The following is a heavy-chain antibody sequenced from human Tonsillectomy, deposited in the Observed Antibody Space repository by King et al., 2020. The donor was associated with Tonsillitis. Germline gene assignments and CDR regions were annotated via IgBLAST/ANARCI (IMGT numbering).Heavy chain of an antibody. V-gene: IGHV3-11*01. CDR3: AGVFREWLPVYYYMDV. Sequence: VQLVQSGGGLVKPGGSLRLSCAASGFTFSDYYMSWIRQAPGKGREWVSYISSSGSTIYYADSVKGRFTIARDNAKNSRYLQLNSLRAEDTAVYYCAGVFREWLPVYYYMDVWGKGTTVTVSS. CDR1: GFTFSDYY. J-gene: IGHJ6*03. D-gene: IGHD5-12*01. CDR2: ISSSGSTI.